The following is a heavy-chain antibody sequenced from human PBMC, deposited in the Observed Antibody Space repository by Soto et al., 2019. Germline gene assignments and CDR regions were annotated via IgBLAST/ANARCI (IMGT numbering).Heavy chain of an antibody. CDR2: ISTSGHV. V-gene: IGHV4-4*07. CDR1: GGSLSKYY. Sequence: SETLSLTCSVSGGSLSKYYWSWIRQPAGKGLEWIGRISTSGHVVSKVSLRSRLTMSVDMSSNHFSLKLTSVTAADTAVYYCARDNNDFWSLYPLAFDYWGQGALVTVSS. D-gene: IGHD3-3*01. J-gene: IGHJ4*02. CDR3: ARDNNDFWSLYPLAFDY.